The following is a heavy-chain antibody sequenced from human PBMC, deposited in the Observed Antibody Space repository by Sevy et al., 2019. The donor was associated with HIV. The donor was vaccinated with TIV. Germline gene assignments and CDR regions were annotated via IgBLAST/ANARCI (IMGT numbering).Heavy chain of an antibody. CDR1: GFVFSNYA. Sequence: GGSLRLSCTASGFVFSNYAMTWVRQAPGKGLEWVSGIGGSGDNVYYADSVKGRFTISRDNSNNTLSLQMNSLRAEDTAVYHCVKSRGATIMAAQNYWGQGTLVTVSS. D-gene: IGHD6-6*01. V-gene: IGHV3-23*01. CDR3: VKSRGATIMAAQNY. J-gene: IGHJ4*02. CDR2: IGGSGDNV.